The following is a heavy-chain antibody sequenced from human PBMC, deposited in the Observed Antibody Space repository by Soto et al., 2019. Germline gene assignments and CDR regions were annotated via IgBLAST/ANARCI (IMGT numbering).Heavy chain of an antibody. CDR3: ARYNSYAIDY. D-gene: IGHD2-8*01. J-gene: IGHJ4*02. CDR1: GSSISSYY. V-gene: IGHV4-59*01. CDR2: IHYSGTT. Sequence: SEPLSVTCSVSGSSISSYYWSWIRQPPGKGLEWIANIHYSGTTNYNPSLASRVTLSVDTSKNQFSLKMTSVTAADRAMYFCARYNSYAIDYWGRGTLVTVSS.